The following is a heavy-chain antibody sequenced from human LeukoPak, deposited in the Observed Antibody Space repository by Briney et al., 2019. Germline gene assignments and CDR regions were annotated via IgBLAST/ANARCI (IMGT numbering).Heavy chain of an antibody. V-gene: IGHV1-3*01. J-gene: IGHJ5*02. Sequence: GASVKVSCKASGYTFTSYAMHWVRQAPGQRLEWMGWINAGNGNTKYSQKFQGRVTITRDTSASTVYMELSSLRSEDTAVYYCARRVMVRGVIGNNWFDPWGQGTLVTVSS. CDR3: ARRVMVRGVIGNNWFDP. D-gene: IGHD3-10*01. CDR2: INAGNGNT. CDR1: GYTFTSYA.